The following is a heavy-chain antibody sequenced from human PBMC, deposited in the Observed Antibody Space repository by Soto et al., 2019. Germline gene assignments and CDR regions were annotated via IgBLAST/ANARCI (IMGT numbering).Heavy chain of an antibody. CDR2: ISGSGGST. CDR3: AKGCPGRYGMDV. Sequence: EVQLLESGGGLVQPGESLRLSCAASGFTFSSYAMSCVRQAPGKGLEWVSAISGSGGSTYYADSVKGRFTISRDNSKNTLYLQMNSLRVEDTAVYYCAKGCPGRYGMDVWGQGTTVTVSS. J-gene: IGHJ6*02. CDR1: GFTFSSYA. V-gene: IGHV3-23*01.